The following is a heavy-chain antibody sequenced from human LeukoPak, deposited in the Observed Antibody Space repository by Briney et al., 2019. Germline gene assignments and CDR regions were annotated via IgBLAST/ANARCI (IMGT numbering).Heavy chain of an antibody. D-gene: IGHD4-23*01. J-gene: IGHJ4*02. CDR2: INHSGST. CDR1: GGSFSGYY. Sequence: SSETLSLTCAVYGGSFSGYYWSWIRQPPGKGLEWIGEINHSGSTNYNPSLKSRVTISVDTSKNQFSLKLSSVTAADTAVYYCARVPYGGNSEDYFDYWGQGTLVTVSS. V-gene: IGHV4-34*01. CDR3: ARVPYGGNSEDYFDY.